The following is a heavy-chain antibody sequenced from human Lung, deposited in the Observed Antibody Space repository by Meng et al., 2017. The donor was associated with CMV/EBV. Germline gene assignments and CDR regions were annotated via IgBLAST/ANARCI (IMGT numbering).Heavy chain of an antibody. J-gene: IGHJ6*02. CDR3: ARELYDFWSGYYFYYYGMDV. V-gene: IGHV4-61*01. Sequence: SXTLSLXCTVSGGSVSSGSYYWSWIRQPPGKGLEWIGYIYYSGSTNYSPSLKSRVIISVDTSKNQFSLKLSSVTAADTAVYYCARELYDFWSGYYFYYYGMDVXGQGXTVTVSS. CDR2: IYYSGST. CDR1: GGSVSSGSYY. D-gene: IGHD3-3*01.